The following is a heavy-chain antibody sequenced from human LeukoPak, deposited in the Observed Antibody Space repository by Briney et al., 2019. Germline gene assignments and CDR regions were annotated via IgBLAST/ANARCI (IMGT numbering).Heavy chain of an antibody. CDR1: GGSFSGYY. Sequence: SETLSLTCAVYGGSFSGYYWSWIRQPPGKGLEWIGEINHSGSTNYNPSLKSRVTISVDTSKNQFSLKLSSVTAADTAVYYCARASLPGRRPYYFDYWGQGTLVTVSS. V-gene: IGHV4-34*01. D-gene: IGHD3-10*01. CDR3: ARASLPGRRPYYFDY. CDR2: INHSGST. J-gene: IGHJ4*02.